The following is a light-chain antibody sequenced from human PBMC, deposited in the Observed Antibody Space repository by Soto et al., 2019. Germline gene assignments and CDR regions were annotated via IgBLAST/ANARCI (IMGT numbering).Light chain of an antibody. J-gene: IGKJ4*01. Sequence: DIQMTPSPSSLFASVGDRVTITCRASQSISSYLNWYQQKPGKAPKLLIYAASSLQSGVPSRFSGSGSETDFTLTISSLQPEDFATYYCQQSYNMPLAFGGGTKVDIK. CDR3: QQSYNMPLA. V-gene: IGKV1-39*01. CDR2: AAS. CDR1: QSISSY.